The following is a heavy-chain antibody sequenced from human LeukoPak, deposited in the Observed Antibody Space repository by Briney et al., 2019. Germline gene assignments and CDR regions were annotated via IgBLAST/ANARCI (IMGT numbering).Heavy chain of an antibody. CDR2: IYSGGST. CDR3: ASDYPRYYFYMDV. CDR1: GFTVSSNY. Sequence: GGSLRLSCAASGFTVSSNYMSWVRQAPGKGLEWVSVIYSGGSTYYADSVKGRFTISRDNSKNTLYLQMNSLRAEDTAVYYCASDYPRYYFYMDVWGKGTTVTVSS. V-gene: IGHV3-53*01. J-gene: IGHJ6*03.